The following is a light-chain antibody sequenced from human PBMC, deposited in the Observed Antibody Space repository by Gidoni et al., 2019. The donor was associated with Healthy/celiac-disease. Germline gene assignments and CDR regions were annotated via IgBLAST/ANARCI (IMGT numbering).Light chain of an antibody. V-gene: IGLV2-14*01. CDR2: DVS. CDR1: SSDVGGYNY. Sequence: QSALTQPASVSGSPGQSITISCTGTSSDVGGYNYVSWYQQHPDKAPKLMIYDVSNRPSGVSNRFSGSKSGNKASLTISGLQAEDEADYYCSSYTSSSTYVFGTGTKVTVL. J-gene: IGLJ1*01. CDR3: SSYTSSSTYV.